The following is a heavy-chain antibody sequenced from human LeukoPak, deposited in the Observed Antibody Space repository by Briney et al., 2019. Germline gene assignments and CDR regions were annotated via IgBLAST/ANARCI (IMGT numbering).Heavy chain of an antibody. CDR3: ATDLGSSWSHDY. CDR1: GYTLTELS. CDR2: FDPEDGET. J-gene: IGHJ4*02. Sequence: ASVKVSCKVSGYTLTELSMHWVRQARGKGLEWMGGFDPEDGETIYAQKFQSRVTMTEDTSTDTAYMDLSSLRSEDTAVYYCATDLGSSWSHDYWGQGTLVTVSS. V-gene: IGHV1-24*01. D-gene: IGHD6-13*01.